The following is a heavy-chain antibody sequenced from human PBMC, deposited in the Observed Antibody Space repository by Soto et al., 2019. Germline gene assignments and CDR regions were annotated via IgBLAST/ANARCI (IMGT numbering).Heavy chain of an antibody. CDR2: IYYSGST. CDR1: GGSISSSTYY. CDR3: ARLGGYCSGTSCYGYYGMDV. Sequence: PSETLSLTCTVSGGSISSSTYYWGWIRQPPGKGLERIGSIYYSGSTYYNPSLKSRVTISVDTSKNQFSLKVSSVTAADTAVYYCARLGGYCSGTSCYGYYGMDVWGQGTTVTVSS. D-gene: IGHD2-2*01. V-gene: IGHV4-39*01. J-gene: IGHJ6*02.